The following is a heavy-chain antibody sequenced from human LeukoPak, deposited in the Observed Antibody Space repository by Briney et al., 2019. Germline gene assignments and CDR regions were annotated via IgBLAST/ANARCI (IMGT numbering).Heavy chain of an antibody. J-gene: IGHJ5*02. Sequence: GGSLRLSCAASGFTFSSYSMNWVRQPPGKGLEWVSSISSSSSYIYYADSVKGRFTISRDNAKNSLYLQMNSLRAEDTAVYYCARSSDWFNWFDPWGQGTLVTVSS. V-gene: IGHV3-21*01. D-gene: IGHD6-19*01. CDR2: ISSSSSYI. CDR3: ARSSDWFNWFDP. CDR1: GFTFSSYS.